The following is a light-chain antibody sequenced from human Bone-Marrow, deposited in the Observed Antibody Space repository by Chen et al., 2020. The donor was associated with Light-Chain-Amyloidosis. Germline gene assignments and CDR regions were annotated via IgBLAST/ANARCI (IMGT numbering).Light chain of an antibody. CDR2: EVT. V-gene: IGLV2-14*01. CDR1: SNDVGGENH. J-gene: IGLJ1*01. CDR3: SSYTITNTLV. Sequence: QSALIQPASVSGPPGQSSTISCTGTSNDVGGENHVSWYQQHPDKAPKLMIYEVTNRPSWVPDRFSGSKSDNTASLTISGLQTEDEADYFCSSYTITNTLVFGSGTRVTVL.